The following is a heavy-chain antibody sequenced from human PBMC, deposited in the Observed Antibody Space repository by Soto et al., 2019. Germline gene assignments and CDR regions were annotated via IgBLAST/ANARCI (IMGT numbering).Heavy chain of an antibody. J-gene: IGHJ5*02. CDR3: ARHPSEFLFDP. CDR1: GGSISSSSYY. D-gene: IGHD3-3*01. Sequence: SSETLSVTCTVSGGSISSSSYYWGWIRQPPGKGLEWIGSIYYSGSTYYNPSLKSRVTISVDTSKNQFSLKLSSVTAADTAVYYCARHPSEFLFDPWGQGTLVTVSS. CDR2: IYYSGST. V-gene: IGHV4-39*01.